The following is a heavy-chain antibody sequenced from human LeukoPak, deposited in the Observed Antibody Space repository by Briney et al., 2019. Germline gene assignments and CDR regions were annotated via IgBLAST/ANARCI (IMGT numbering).Heavy chain of an antibody. Sequence: GGSLRLSCAASGFTFRSYGMHWVRQAPGKGLEWVAVMWYDGSNKYYAGSVKGRFTISRDNSKNTLYLQMNSLRAEDTAVYYCARGRPLWFGELLFEPLDYWGQGTLVTVSS. CDR3: ARGRPLWFGELLFEPLDY. CDR2: MWYDGSNK. D-gene: IGHD3-10*01. J-gene: IGHJ4*02. V-gene: IGHV3-33*01. CDR1: GFTFRSYG.